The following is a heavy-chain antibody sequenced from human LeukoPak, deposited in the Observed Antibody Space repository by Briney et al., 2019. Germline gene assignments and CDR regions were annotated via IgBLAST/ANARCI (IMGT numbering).Heavy chain of an antibody. CDR3: ATLKTYYDYVWGSYFDN. J-gene: IGHJ5*02. V-gene: IGHV3-7*01. D-gene: IGHD3-16*01. CDR1: GFTFSSYW. CDR2: IRQDGIEN. Sequence: GSLRLSCAASGFTFSSYWMSWVRQAPGKGLEWVATIRQDGIENHYVDSVKGRFTISKDNAKNSLYLQMNSLRAEDTAVYYCATLKTYYDYVWGSYFDNWGQGTLVTVSS.